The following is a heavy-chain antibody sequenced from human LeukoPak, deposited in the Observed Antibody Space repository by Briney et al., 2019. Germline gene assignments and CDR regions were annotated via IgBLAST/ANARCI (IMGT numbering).Heavy chain of an antibody. J-gene: IGHJ4*02. CDR2: ISGSGGST. CDR3: AKGLIAVAGTEPPSYCFDY. CDR1: GFTLSSYA. D-gene: IGHD6-19*01. Sequence: GGSLRLSCAASGFTLSSYAMSWVRQAPGKGLEWVSAISGSGGSTYYAHSVKGRFTISRDNSKNTLYLQMNSLRAEDTAVYYCAKGLIAVAGTEPPSYCFDYWGQGTLVTVSS. V-gene: IGHV3-23*01.